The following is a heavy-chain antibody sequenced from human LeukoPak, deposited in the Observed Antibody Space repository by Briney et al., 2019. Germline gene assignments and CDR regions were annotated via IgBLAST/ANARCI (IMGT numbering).Heavy chain of an antibody. CDR3: ASFNVINYFDP. CDR2: ISYSSTTI. V-gene: IGHV3-48*01. J-gene: IGHJ5*02. Sequence: GGSLRLSCAASGFTFRSYNMNWVRQAPGKGLEWISYISYSSTTIYYADSVKGRFTISRDNAKNSLYLQMNNLRAEDTALYCCASFNVINYFDPWGQGTPVTVSS. D-gene: IGHD2/OR15-2a*01. CDR1: GFTFRSYN.